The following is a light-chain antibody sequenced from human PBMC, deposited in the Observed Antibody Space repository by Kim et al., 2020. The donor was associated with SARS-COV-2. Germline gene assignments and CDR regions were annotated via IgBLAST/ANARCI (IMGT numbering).Light chain of an antibody. CDR3: QQSYSTPIT. CDR1: QSISSY. V-gene: IGKV1-39*01. J-gene: IGKJ5*01. CDR2: AAS. Sequence: ASGGDRVTITCRASQSISSYLNWYQQKPGKAPKLLIYAASSLQSGVPSRFSGSGSGTDFTLTISSLQPEDFATYYCQQSYSTPITFGQGTRLEIK.